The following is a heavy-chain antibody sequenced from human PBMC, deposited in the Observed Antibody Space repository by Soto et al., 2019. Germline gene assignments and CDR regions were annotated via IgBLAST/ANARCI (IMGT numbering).Heavy chain of an antibody. D-gene: IGHD1-1*01. V-gene: IGHV1-18*01. J-gene: IGHJ4*02. CDR1: GYAFTTYG. CDR3: ERRRYGDY. CDR2: ISDHNGNT. Sequence: QVHLVQSGAEVKKPGASVKVSCKGSGYAFTTYGITWVRQAPGQGREWMGWISDHNGNTNYAQKLQGRVTETRDTPPSTADKELRSLRSDETTVYYCERRRYGDYWGQGALVTDPS.